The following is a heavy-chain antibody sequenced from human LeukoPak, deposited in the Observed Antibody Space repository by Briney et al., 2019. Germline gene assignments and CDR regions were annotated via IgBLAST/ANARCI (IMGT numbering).Heavy chain of an antibody. CDR1: GYTFTGYY. V-gene: IGHV1-2*02. CDR2: INPNSGGT. Sequence: ASVKVSCKASGYTFTGYYMHWVRQAPGQGLEWMGWINPNSGGTNYAQKFQGRVTMTRDTSISTAYMELSSLRSEDTAVYYCARSQIVGATLDYWGQGTLVTVSS. D-gene: IGHD1-26*01. CDR3: ARSQIVGATLDY. J-gene: IGHJ4*02.